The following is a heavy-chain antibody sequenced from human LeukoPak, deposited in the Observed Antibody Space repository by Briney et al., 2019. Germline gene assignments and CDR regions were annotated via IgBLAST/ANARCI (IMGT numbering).Heavy chain of an antibody. V-gene: IGHV5-51*01. J-gene: IGHJ4*02. CDR1: GYSFTRYW. Sequence: GESLKISCKGSGYSFTRYWIAWVRHLPGKGLEWMGIIYPGDSDTRYSPSFQGQVTISADKSISTAYLQWSSLKASDTAMYYCARLGGGSGSSFDYRGQGTLVTVSS. CDR2: IYPGDSDT. D-gene: IGHD3-10*01. CDR3: ARLGGGSGSSFDY.